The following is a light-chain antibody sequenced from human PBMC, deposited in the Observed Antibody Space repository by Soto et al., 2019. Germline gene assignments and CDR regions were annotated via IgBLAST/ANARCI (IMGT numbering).Light chain of an antibody. CDR3: SSYTTSSTQV. Sequence: QSALTQPASVSGSPGQSIAISCTGTSSDVGSYNYVSWYQQYPGKAPKLMIFEVNNRPSGVSNRFSGSKSGSMASLTISGLQAEDEADYYCSSYTTSSTQVFGTGTKLTVL. V-gene: IGLV2-14*01. CDR2: EVN. CDR1: SSDVGSYNY. J-gene: IGLJ1*01.